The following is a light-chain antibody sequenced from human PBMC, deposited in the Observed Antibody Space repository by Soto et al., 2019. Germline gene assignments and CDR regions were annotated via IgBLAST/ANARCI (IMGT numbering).Light chain of an antibody. V-gene: IGKV3-15*01. CDR2: GAS. CDR1: QSVSDN. J-gene: IGKJ2*01. CDR3: QQSNNWPYT. Sequence: EIVMTQSPATLSVSPGEKATLSCRASQSVSDNLAWYQHKPGQAPRLLIYGASTRATGIPDRFSGSASDTAFNLTISSLQSEDLAVYYRQQSNNWPYTFDQGPKLDSK.